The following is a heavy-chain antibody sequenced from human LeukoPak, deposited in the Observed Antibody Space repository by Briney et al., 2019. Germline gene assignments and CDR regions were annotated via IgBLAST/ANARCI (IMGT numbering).Heavy chain of an antibody. CDR2: ISSSSSYI. J-gene: IGHJ6*04. Sequence: GGSLRLSCAASGFTFSSYSMNWVRQAPGKGLEWVSSISSSSSYIYYADSVKGRFTISRDNAKNSLYLQMNSLRAEDTAVYNCARICSSTSCDPHYDYYGMDVWGKGTTVTVSS. CDR1: GFTFSSYS. V-gene: IGHV3-21*01. CDR3: ARICSSTSCDPHYDYYGMDV. D-gene: IGHD2-2*01.